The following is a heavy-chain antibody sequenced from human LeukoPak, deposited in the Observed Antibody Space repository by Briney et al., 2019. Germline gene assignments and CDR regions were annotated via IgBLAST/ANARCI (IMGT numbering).Heavy chain of an antibody. Sequence: GGSLRLSCAASGFTLSSNYMSWVRQARGKGLEWVSILYSDGTTYYADSVKGRFSISRDNSKNMLFLQMNSLRVDDTALYYCARVVAVPSTLDYFDYWGQGTLVSVSS. D-gene: IGHD2-2*01. CDR3: ARVVAVPSTLDYFDY. J-gene: IGHJ4*02. V-gene: IGHV3-66*01. CDR1: GFTLSSNY. CDR2: LYSDGTT.